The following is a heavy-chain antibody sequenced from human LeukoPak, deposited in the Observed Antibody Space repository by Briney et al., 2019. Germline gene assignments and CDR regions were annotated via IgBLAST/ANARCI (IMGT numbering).Heavy chain of an antibody. CDR1: GYSISSGYY. CDR2: IYHSGST. CDR3: ARDLAVASNWFDP. V-gene: IGHV4-38-2*02. J-gene: IGHJ5*02. Sequence: SETLSLTCTVSGYSISSGYYWGWIRQPPGKGLEWIGSIYHSGSTYYNPSLKSRVTISVDTSKNQFSLKLSSVTAADTAVYYCARDLAVASNWFDPWGQGTLVTVSS. D-gene: IGHD6-19*01.